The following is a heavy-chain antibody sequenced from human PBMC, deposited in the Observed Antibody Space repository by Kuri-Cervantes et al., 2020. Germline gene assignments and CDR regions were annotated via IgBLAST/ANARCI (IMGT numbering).Heavy chain of an antibody. V-gene: IGHV3-11*06. CDR2: ISTSGSYK. CDR3: ARGSRRYCSGGSCAYYYYMDV. CDR1: GFAFSYFY. D-gene: IGHD2-15*01. J-gene: IGHJ6*03. Sequence: GESLKISYAASGFAFSYFYVGWVRQAPGKGLEWVSYISTSGSYKYYADSVKGRFTISRDNAENSLHLQMNSLRAEDTAVYYCARGSRRYCSGGSCAYYYYMDVLGKGTTVTVSS.